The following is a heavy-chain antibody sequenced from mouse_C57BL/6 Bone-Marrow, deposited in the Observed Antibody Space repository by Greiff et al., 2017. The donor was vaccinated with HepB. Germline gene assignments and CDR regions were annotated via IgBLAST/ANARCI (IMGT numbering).Heavy chain of an antibody. D-gene: IGHD2-10*01. CDR2: IDPSDSYT. Sequence: QVHVKQPGAELVMPGASVKLSCKASGYTFTSYWMHWVKQRPGQGLEWIGEIDPSDSYTNYNQKFKGKSTLTVDKSSSTAYMQLSSLTSEDSAVYYCARSFYGNYPMDYWGQGTSVTVSS. CDR1: GYTFTSYW. J-gene: IGHJ4*01. CDR3: ARSFYGNYPMDY. V-gene: IGHV1-69*01.